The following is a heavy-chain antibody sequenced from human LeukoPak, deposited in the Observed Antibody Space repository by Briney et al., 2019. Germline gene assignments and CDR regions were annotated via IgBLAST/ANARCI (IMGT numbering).Heavy chain of an antibody. J-gene: IGHJ6*03. V-gene: IGHV4-59*01. CDR1: GGSISSYY. CDR2: IYYSGST. Sequence: SETLSLTCTVSGGSISSYYWSWIRQPPGEGLEWIGYIYYSGSTNYNPSLKSRVTISVDTSKNQFSLKLSSVTAADTAVYYCAQWTRYYYMDVWGKGTTVTVSS. CDR3: AQWTRYYYMDV. D-gene: IGHD2-8*01.